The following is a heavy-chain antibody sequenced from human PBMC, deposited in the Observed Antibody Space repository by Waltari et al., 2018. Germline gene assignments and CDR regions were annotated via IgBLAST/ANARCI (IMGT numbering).Heavy chain of an antibody. D-gene: IGHD2-2*01. CDR3: ARQRPAALVAWFDS. V-gene: IGHV4-39*07. CDR1: GDSISRSDYY. Sequence: QLQLQESGPGLVKPSETLSLSCTVSGDSISRSDYYWGWIRQPPGKGLEWIGSVDDSGNSYYNPSLKSRVDISTDTSKNQLSLRLTSETAADSAVYHCARQRPAALVAWFDSWGQGTPVIVSS. CDR2: VDDSGNS. J-gene: IGHJ5*01.